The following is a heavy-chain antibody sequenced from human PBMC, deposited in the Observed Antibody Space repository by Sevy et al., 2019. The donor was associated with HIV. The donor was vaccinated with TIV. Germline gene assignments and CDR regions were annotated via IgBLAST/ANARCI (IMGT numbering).Heavy chain of an antibody. CDR3: VRGYYGSGGPYYYYGMDV. D-gene: IGHD3-10*01. V-gene: IGHV3-11*04. CDR1: GFTFSDYY. Sequence: GGSLRLSCAASGFTFSDYYMSWNRQAPGKGLEWVSYISTSGSTIYYADSVKGRFTISRDNAKNSLYLQMNSLRAEETAVYYCVRGYYGSGGPYYYYGMDVWGHVTTVDVSS. J-gene: IGHJ6*01. CDR2: ISTSGSTI.